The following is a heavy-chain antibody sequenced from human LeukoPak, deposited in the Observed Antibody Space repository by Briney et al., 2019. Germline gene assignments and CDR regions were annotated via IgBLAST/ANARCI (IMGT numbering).Heavy chain of an antibody. CDR1: GYSFTSYW. CDR2: IDPGASDI. J-gene: IGHJ3*02. V-gene: IGHV5-51*01. Sequence: GGSLRLSRKGSGYSFTSYWIGWVRQMSGKGLECLGIIDPGASDIRYSPSFQGQVTISADRSISTAYLQWSSLRPSDTAMYYCARIAVARAGGFDIWGQGTVVTVSS. CDR3: ARIAVARAGGFDI. D-gene: IGHD2-21*01.